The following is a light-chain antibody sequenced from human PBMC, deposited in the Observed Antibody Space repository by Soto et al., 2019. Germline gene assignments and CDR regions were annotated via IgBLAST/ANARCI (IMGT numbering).Light chain of an antibody. CDR2: EGS. J-gene: IGLJ1*01. CDR1: SSDVGSYNL. Sequence: QSALTQPASVSGSPGQSITISCTGTSSDVGSYNLVSWYQYHPGKAPKLLIYEGSKRPSGVSNRFSGSKSGNTASLTISGLQAEDDADYFCCSYAGSSTFYVFGTVTKLTVL. V-gene: IGLV2-23*01. CDR3: CSYAGSSTFYV.